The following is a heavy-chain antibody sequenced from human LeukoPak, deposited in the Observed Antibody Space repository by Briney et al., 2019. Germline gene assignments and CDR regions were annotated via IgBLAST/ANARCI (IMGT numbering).Heavy chain of an antibody. Sequence: PSETLSLTCTVSGGSISSYYWGWIRQPPGKGLEWIGYIYYRGSTNYNPSLKSRVTISVDTSKNQFSLKLSSVTAADTAVYYCARGDCSSTSCYAHNNWFDPWGQGTLVTVSS. J-gene: IGHJ5*02. D-gene: IGHD2-2*01. V-gene: IGHV4-59*01. CDR1: GGSISSYY. CDR2: IYYRGST. CDR3: ARGDCSSTSCYAHNNWFDP.